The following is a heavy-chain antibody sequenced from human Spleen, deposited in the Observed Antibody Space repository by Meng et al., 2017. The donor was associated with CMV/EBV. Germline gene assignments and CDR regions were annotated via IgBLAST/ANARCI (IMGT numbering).Heavy chain of an antibody. D-gene: IGHD6-6*01. Sequence: GGSLRLSCAASGFTFTNYGINWVRQAPGKGLEWVAFIRYDGSDKYYSDSVKGRFNIFRDYSKNTLYLQMNNLKTDDTAVYYCARENYLAIAARDYWGQGTLVTVSS. J-gene: IGHJ4*02. CDR2: IRYDGSDK. CDR3: ARENYLAIAARDY. V-gene: IGHV3-30*02. CDR1: GFTFTNYG.